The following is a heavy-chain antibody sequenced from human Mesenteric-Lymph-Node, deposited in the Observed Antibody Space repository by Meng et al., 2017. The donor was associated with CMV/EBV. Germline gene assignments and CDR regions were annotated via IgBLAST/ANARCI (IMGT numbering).Heavy chain of an antibody. J-gene: IGHJ6*02. D-gene: IGHD2-2*01. CDR2: ISWDGGST. CDR3: AKDIRYCSSTSCYPRGDYYYGMDV. V-gene: IGHV3-43D*03. CDR1: GFTFDDYA. Sequence: GESLKISCAASGFTFDDYAMHWVRQAPGKGLEWVSLISWDGGSTYHADSVKGRFTISRDNSKNSLYLKMNSLRAEDTALYYCAKDIRYCSSTSCYPRGDYYYGMDVWGQGTTVTVSS.